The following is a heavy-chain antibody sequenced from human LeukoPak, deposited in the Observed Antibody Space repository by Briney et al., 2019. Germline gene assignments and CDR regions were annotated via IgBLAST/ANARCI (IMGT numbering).Heavy chain of an antibody. Sequence: ASVKVSCKASGYTFTNYGISWVRQAPGQGLEWMGWISAYNGNTNYAQKLQVRVTMTTDTSTSTAYMELRSLTSDDTAVYYCARDSGYYDSSASDYWGQGTLVTVSS. CDR3: ARDSGYYDSSASDY. D-gene: IGHD3-22*01. CDR2: ISAYNGNT. CDR1: GYTFTNYG. V-gene: IGHV1-18*01. J-gene: IGHJ4*02.